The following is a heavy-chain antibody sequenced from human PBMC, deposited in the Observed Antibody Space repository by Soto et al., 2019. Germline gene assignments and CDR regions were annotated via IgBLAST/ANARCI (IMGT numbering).Heavy chain of an antibody. J-gene: IGHJ1*01. CDR3: GRDVTPWNHSTPPQGPKSSHH. CDR2: ISAYNGNT. D-gene: IGHD1-1*01. Sequence: QVQLVQSGAEVKKPGASVKVSCKASGYTFTSYGISWVRQAPGQGLEWMGWISAYNGNTNYAQKLQGRVTMTTDTPTTTAYMGLRSLRLDDTAAYYCGRDVTPWNHSTPPQGPKSSHHGGQGTLVTVSS. CDR1: GYTFTSYG. V-gene: IGHV1-18*01.